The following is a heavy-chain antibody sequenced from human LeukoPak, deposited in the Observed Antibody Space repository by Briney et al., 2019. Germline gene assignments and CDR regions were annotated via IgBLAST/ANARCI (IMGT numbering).Heavy chain of an antibody. D-gene: IGHD1-7*01. J-gene: IGHJ4*02. Sequence: PSETLSLTCTVSGGSISSYYWSWIRQSPGKGLEWIGYIYYSGSTNYNPSLKSRVTISVDTSKNQLSLKLSSVTAEDTAVYYCARDPPHRAGTTYFDYWGQGTLVTVSS. V-gene: IGHV4-59*01. CDR1: GGSISSYY. CDR2: IYYSGST. CDR3: ARDPPHRAGTTYFDY.